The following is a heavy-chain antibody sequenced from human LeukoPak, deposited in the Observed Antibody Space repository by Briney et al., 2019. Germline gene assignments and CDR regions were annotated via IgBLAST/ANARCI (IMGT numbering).Heavy chain of an antibody. CDR3: AGPGIAAAI. Sequence: PSETLSLTCTVSGGSISSSYWSWIRQPPGKGLEWIGSIQYTGSTNYNPSLKSRVIISLDTSKTQFSLKVSSVTAADTAVYYCAGPGIAAAIWGQGTMVTVSS. D-gene: IGHD6-13*01. V-gene: IGHV4-59*01. CDR2: IQYTGST. J-gene: IGHJ3*02. CDR1: GGSISSSY.